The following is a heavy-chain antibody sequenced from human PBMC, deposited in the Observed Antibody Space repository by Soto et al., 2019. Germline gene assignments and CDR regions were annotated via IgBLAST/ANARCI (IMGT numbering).Heavy chain of an antibody. CDR1: GGSLSCVY. J-gene: IGHJ6*02. V-gene: IGHV4-59*01. D-gene: IGHD2-8*01. Sequence: LFLTGTGSGGSLSCVYWGSIRQPPGKGLEWIGYIYYSGGTNYNPSLKSRVTISVDTSKNQFSLKLSSVTAADTAVYYCARDIMGTNYYYYGMDVWGQGTTVTVSS. CDR3: ARDIMGTNYYYYGMDV. CDR2: IYYSGGT.